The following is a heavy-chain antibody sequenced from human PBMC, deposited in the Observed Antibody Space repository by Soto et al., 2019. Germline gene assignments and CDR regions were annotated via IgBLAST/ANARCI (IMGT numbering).Heavy chain of an antibody. CDR1: GDSVNSENSY. V-gene: IGHV4-61*01. Sequence: SETLSLTCTVSGDSVNSENSYWNWIRQAPGKGPEWIGYIYYNGGTNYNPSLKSRATILLDTSTNQFSLTLTSVTAADTAVYYFARDGGQGRGVIGHYWGRGILVTVSS. D-gene: IGHD3-16*02. J-gene: IGHJ4*02. CDR3: ARDGGQGRGVIGHY. CDR2: IYYNGGT.